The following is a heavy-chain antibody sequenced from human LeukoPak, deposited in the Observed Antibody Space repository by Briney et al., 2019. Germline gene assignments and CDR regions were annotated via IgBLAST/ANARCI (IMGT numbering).Heavy chain of an antibody. CDR1: GGSISNYY. Sequence: SETPSLTCTVSGGSISNYYWSWIRQPPGKGLEWIGYIYYSGSTNYNPSLKSRVTISVDTSKNQFSLKLSSVTAADTAVYYCARSLDVTGSDAFDIWGQGTMVTVSS. CDR2: IYYSGST. V-gene: IGHV4-59*01. D-gene: IGHD1-14*01. CDR3: ARSLDVTGSDAFDI. J-gene: IGHJ3*02.